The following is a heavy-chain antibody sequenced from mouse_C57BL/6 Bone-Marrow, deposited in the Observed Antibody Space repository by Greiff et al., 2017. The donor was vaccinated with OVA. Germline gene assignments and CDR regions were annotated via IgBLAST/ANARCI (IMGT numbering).Heavy chain of an antibody. CDR1: GYTFTSYW. V-gene: IGHV1-52*01. J-gene: IGHJ4*01. D-gene: IGHD2-4*01. CDR3: AELRRTDYAMDY. Sequence: QVHVKQPGAELVRPGSSVKLSCKASGYTFTSYWMHWVKQRPIQGLEWIGNIDPSDSETHYNQKFKDQATLSVDKSSSTAYMQLSSLTSEDSAVYYCAELRRTDYAMDYWGQGTSVTVSS. CDR2: IDPSDSET.